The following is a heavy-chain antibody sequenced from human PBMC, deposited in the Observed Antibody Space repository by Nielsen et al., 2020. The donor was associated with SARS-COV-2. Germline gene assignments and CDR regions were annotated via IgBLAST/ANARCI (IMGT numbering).Heavy chain of an antibody. D-gene: IGHD5-24*01. CDR1: GFTFSSCA. CDR3: ACRRDGYNYDTF. V-gene: IGHV3-23*01. J-gene: IGHJ4*02. Sequence: GGSLRLSCAVSGFTFSSCAMSWVRQAPGKGLEWVSGISGSGARTNYADSVKGRFTISRDNSKNTLYLQMDSLRAEDTAVYYCACRRDGYNYDTFWGQGTLVTVSS. CDR2: ISGSGART.